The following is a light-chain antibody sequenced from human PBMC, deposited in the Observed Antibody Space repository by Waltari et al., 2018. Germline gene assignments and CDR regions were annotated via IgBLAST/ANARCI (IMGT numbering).Light chain of an antibody. CDR3: SSYTTSSTFV. CDR1: GSTVGGYCF. CDR2: DVS. J-gene: IGLJ2*01. V-gene: IGLV2-14*01. Sequence: QSALTQPASVSGSPGQSIPISCTGTGSTVGGYCFFPWYQQHPGKAPKLMISDVSERPSGVSNRFSGSKSGHTASLTISGLQAEDEADYYCSSYTTSSTFVFGGGTKLTVL.